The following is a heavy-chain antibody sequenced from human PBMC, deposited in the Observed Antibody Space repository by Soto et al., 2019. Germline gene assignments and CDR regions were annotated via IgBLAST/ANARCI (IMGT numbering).Heavy chain of an antibody. D-gene: IGHD6-13*01. CDR3: AKDLCSSSWYVPPFYY. CDR1: GFTFSSYA. CDR2: ISGSGGST. J-gene: IGHJ4*02. V-gene: IGHV3-23*01. Sequence: GGSLRLSCAASGFTFSSYAMSWVRQAPGKGLEWVSAISGSGGSTYYADSVKGRFTISRDNSKNTLYLQMNSLRAEDTAVYYCAKDLCSSSWYVPPFYYWGQGTLVTVSS.